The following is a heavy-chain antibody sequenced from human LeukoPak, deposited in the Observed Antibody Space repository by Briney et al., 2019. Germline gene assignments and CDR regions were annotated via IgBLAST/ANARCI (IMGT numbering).Heavy chain of an antibody. J-gene: IGHJ6*03. D-gene: IGHD6-13*01. CDR3: ARQAAKGLYYFYYYMDV. CDR1: GYTFSDFW. V-gene: IGHV5-51*01. CDR2: INPGDSDT. Sequence: GESLKISCKGSGYTFSDFWIAWVRQMPGKGLEWMGIINPGDSDTRYSPSFQGQVTISADKSINTAYLQWGSLKASDTTMYYCARQAAKGLYYFYYYMDVWGKGTTVTVSS.